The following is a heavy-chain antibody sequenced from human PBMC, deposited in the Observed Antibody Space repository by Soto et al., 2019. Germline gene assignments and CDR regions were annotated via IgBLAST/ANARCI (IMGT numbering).Heavy chain of an antibody. D-gene: IGHD3-16*02. CDR3: AREVDYIWGSYRPRYYYYYMDV. J-gene: IGHJ6*03. Sequence: ASVKVSCKSSGYTFTSYGISCVRQSPGQGLEWMGWISAYNGNTNYAQKPQGRVTMTTDTSTSTAYMELRSLRSDDTAVYYCAREVDYIWGSYRPRYYYYYMDVWGKGTTVTVSS. V-gene: IGHV1-18*01. CDR2: ISAYNGNT. CDR1: GYTFTSYG.